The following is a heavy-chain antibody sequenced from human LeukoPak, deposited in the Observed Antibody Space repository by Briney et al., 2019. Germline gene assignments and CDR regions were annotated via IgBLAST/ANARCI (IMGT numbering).Heavy chain of an antibody. Sequence: GGSLRLSCAASGFTFNTYTMNWVRVVPGEGLEWVSLITGNGVSTYYADSVKGRFTISKDNSKNTLYLQMNSLRAEDTAVYYCAKGLHSSSWYSDSWGQGTLVTVSS. CDR1: GFTFNTYT. V-gene: IGHV3-23*01. CDR2: ITGNGVST. J-gene: IGHJ4*02. D-gene: IGHD6-13*01. CDR3: AKGLHSSSWYSDS.